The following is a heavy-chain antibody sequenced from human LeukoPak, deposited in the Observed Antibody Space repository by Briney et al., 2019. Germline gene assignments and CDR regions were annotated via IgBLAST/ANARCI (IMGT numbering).Heavy chain of an antibody. CDR3: ARGFPLSGYELKAYYYYYMDV. D-gene: IGHD5-12*01. CDR1: GGSFSGYY. J-gene: IGHJ6*03. CDR2: INHSGRT. Sequence: PSETLSLTCAVYGGSFSGYYWSWIRQPPGKGLEWIGEINHSGRTNYNPSLKSRVTRSVDTSKNQFSMKLSSVTAADTAVYYCARGFPLSGYELKAYYYYYMDVWGKGTTVTVSS. V-gene: IGHV4-34*01.